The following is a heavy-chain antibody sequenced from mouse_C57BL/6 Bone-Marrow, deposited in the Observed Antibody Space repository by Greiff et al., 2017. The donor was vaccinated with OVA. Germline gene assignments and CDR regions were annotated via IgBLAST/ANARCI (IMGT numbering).Heavy chain of an antibody. Sequence: EVQGVESGAELVRPGASVKLSCTASGFNIKDDYMHWVKQRPEQGLEWIGWIDPENGDTEYASKFQGKATITADTSSNTAYLQLSSLTSEDTAVYYCTTFGNYVGYYAMDYWGQGTSVTVSS. CDR2: IDPENGDT. V-gene: IGHV14-4*01. CDR1: GFNIKDDY. J-gene: IGHJ4*01. CDR3: TTFGNYVGYYAMDY. D-gene: IGHD2-1*01.